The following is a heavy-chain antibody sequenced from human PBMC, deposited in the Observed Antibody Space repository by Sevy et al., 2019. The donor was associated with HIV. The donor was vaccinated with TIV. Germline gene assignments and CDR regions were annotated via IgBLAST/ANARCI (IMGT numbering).Heavy chain of an antibody. CDR2: IYYRSKCYN. Sequence: SQTLSLTCAIYGDSVSTNSAAWNWIWQSVSRGLEWLGRIYYRSKCYNDYAESLKSRITINPDTSKNQFSLLLHSVTPEDTAVYYCTIDDVLRDYYYGMDVWGQGTTVTVSS. CDR3: TIDDVLRDYYYGMDV. J-gene: IGHJ6*02. CDR1: GDSVSTNSAA. V-gene: IGHV6-1*01.